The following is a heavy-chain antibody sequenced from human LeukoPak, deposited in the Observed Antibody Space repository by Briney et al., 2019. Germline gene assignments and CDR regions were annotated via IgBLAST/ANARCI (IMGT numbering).Heavy chain of an antibody. CDR2: INTNTGNP. J-gene: IGHJ4*02. Sequence: ASVKVSCKASGYTFTSYGISWVRQAPGQGLEWMGWINTNTGNPTYAQGFTGRFVFSLDTSVSTAYLQISSLKAEDTAVYYCARVRRRGDYGDYSYYFDYWGQGTLVTVSS. CDR1: GYTFTSYG. CDR3: ARVRRRGDYGDYSYYFDY. V-gene: IGHV7-4-1*02. D-gene: IGHD4-17*01.